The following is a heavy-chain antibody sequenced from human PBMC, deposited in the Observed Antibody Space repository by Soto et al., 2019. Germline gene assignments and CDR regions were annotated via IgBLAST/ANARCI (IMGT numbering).Heavy chain of an antibody. D-gene: IGHD3-3*01. V-gene: IGHV3-21*01. J-gene: IGHJ4*02. CDR1: GFTFSSYS. Sequence: GGSLRLSCAASGFTFSSYSMNWVRQAPGKGLEWVSSISSSISYIYYADSVKGRFTISRDNAKNSLYLQMNSLRAEDTAVYYCARGGTYDFWSGYYVPHYYFDYWGQGTLVTLSS. CDR2: ISSSISYI. CDR3: ARGGTYDFWSGYYVPHYYFDY.